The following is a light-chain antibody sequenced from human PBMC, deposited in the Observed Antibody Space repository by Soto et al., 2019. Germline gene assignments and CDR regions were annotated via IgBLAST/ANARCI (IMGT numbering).Light chain of an antibody. CDR2: AAS. V-gene: IGKV1-39*01. Sequence: DIQMTQSPTSLSASVGDRVTITCRASQSISNLLNWYQQKPGKAPKLLIYAASSLQTGVPSRFSGSGSGTDFTLTISSLQPEDFATYYCQRSYTFGQGTKLEI. J-gene: IGKJ2*01. CDR3: QRSYT. CDR1: QSISNL.